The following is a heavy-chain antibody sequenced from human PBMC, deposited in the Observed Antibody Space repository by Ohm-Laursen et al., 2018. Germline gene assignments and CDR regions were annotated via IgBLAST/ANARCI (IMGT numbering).Heavy chain of an antibody. D-gene: IGHD2-15*01. J-gene: IGHJ4*02. CDR2: IYYSGST. Sequence: PSETLSLTCSVSGGSISSYYWTWIRQPPGKGLEWIGYIYYSGSTNYNPSLKSRVTISVDTPKNQFSLKLSSVTAADTAVYYCARENQEGYCSGGSCYSSDYWGQGTLVTVSS. CDR1: GGSISSYY. CDR3: ARENQEGYCSGGSCYSSDY. V-gene: IGHV4-59*12.